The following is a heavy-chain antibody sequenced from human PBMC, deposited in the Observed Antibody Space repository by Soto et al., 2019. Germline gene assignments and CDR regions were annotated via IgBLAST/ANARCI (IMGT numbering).Heavy chain of an antibody. D-gene: IGHD2-15*01. CDR3: AKYCSRDVCFDY. J-gene: IGHJ4*02. Sequence: GGSLRLSCASSGFTFSCCSMNWVRQAPGKGMERVSFISGCGGTKYYADSVKGRFTISRDNAKNSLYLQMRSLRDEDTAVYYCAKYCSRDVCFDYWGQGTLVTVSS. CDR1: GFTFSCCS. V-gene: IGHV3-48*02. CDR2: ISGCGGTK.